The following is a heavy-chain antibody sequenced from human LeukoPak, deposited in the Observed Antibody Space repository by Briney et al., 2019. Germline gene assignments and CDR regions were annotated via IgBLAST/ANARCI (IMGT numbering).Heavy chain of an antibody. CDR1: GGSMSSSDHF. CDR3: ARHPAYRSGWYWYFDL. D-gene: IGHD6-19*01. J-gene: IGHJ2*01. CDR2: VYYIWST. Sequence: SETLSLTCTVSGGSMSSSDHFWGWIRQPPGKALEWLASVYYIWSTYYNPSLRSRLSISLDTSKKQLSLKLDSVTAADTAVYYCARHPAYRSGWYWYFDLWGRGTLVTVSS. V-gene: IGHV4-39*01.